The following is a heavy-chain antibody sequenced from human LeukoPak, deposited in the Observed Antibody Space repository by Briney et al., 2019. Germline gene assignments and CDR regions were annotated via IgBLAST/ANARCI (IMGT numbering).Heavy chain of an antibody. D-gene: IGHD3-3*01. CDR3: ARALRFWGFDP. CDR2: IYYSGST. V-gene: IGHV4-59*01. Sequence: PSETLSLTCTVSGGSISSYYWSWIRRPPGKGLEWIGYIYYSGSTNYNPSLKSRVTISVDTSKNQFSLKLSSVTAADTAVYYCARALRFWGFDPWGQGTLVTVSS. CDR1: GGSISSYY. J-gene: IGHJ5*02.